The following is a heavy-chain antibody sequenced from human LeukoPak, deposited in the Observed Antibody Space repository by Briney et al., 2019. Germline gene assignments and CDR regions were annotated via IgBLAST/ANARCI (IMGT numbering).Heavy chain of an antibody. CDR2: IIPILGIA. Sequence: SVKVSCKASGGTFSSYTTSWVRQAPGQGLEWMGRIIPILGIANYAQKFQGRVTITADKSTSTAYMELSSLRSEDTAVYYCAGSTFGGVIVLIDYWGQGTLVTVSS. CDR1: GGTFSSYT. D-gene: IGHD3-16*02. J-gene: IGHJ4*02. CDR3: AGSTFGGVIVLIDY. V-gene: IGHV1-69*02.